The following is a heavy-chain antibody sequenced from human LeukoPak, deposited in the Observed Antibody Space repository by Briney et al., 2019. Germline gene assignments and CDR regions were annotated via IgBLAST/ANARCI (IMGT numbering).Heavy chain of an antibody. J-gene: IGHJ4*02. Sequence: SETLSLTCTVSGYSISSGYYWGWIRQPPGKGLEWIGSIYHSGSTYYNPSLKSRVTISVDTSKNQFSLKLSSVTAADTAVYYCARVMGAHYAFDYWGQGTLVTVSS. CDR1: GYSISSGYY. CDR2: IYHSGST. D-gene: IGHD1-26*01. CDR3: ARVMGAHYAFDY. V-gene: IGHV4-38-2*02.